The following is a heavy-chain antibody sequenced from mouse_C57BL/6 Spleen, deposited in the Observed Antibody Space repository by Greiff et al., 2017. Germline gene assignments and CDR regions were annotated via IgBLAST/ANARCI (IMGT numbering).Heavy chain of an antibody. D-gene: IGHD1-1*01. V-gene: IGHV1-64*01. CDR1: GYTFTSYW. CDR2: IHPNSGST. J-gene: IGHJ1*03. Sequence: QVQLQQPGAELVKPGASVKLSCKASGYTFTSYWMHCVKQRPGQGLEWIGMIHPNSGSTNYNQKFKDKATLTVDKSSSTAYMQLSSLTSEDSAVYYCARSPFITTVVATEYFDVWGTGTTVTVSS. CDR3: ARSPFITTVVATEYFDV.